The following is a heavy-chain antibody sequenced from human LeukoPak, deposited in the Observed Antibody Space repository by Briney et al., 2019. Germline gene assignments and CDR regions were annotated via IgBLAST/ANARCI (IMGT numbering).Heavy chain of an antibody. J-gene: IGHJ3*02. CDR3: AKGGIAAPPDAFDI. D-gene: IGHD6-13*01. V-gene: IGHV3-23*01. Sequence: PGGSLRLSCAASGFTSSRYAMSWVRQAPGRGLEWVSALCGTGGSTYSADSVTVRFTISRDNSTNTLYLQMNSLTAEDTAVHYCAKGGIAAPPDAFDIWGQGTMVTVSS. CDR2: LCGTGGST. CDR1: GFTSSRYA.